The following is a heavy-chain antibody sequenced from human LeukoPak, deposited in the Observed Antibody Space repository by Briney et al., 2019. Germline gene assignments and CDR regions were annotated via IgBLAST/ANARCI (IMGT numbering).Heavy chain of an antibody. Sequence: SETLSLTCTVSGGSISSYYWSWIRQPPGKGLEWIGYIYYSGSTNYNPSLKSRVTISVDTSNNQFSLRLTSVTAADTAVYYCARGGGYGDTTGTYYGFFDYWGQGTLAIVSS. CDR3: ARGGGYGDTTGTYYGFFDY. CDR2: IYYSGST. V-gene: IGHV4-59*08. D-gene: IGHD4-17*01. CDR1: GGSISSYY. J-gene: IGHJ4*02.